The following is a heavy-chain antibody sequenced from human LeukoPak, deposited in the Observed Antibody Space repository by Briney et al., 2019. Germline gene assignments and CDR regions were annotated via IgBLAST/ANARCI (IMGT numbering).Heavy chain of an antibody. V-gene: IGHV3-43*01. Sequence: GGSLRLSCATFGFTFGRYTIHWVRQAPGKGLEWVSLAGWAGGTTYYSDSVRGRFTISRDSGKNSVYLQMNSLTTDDTAFYFCAKELDTMFFDYWGQGALVAVSS. CDR3: AKELDTMFFDY. J-gene: IGHJ4*02. CDR1: GFTFGRYT. D-gene: IGHD3-10*02. CDR2: AGWAGGTT.